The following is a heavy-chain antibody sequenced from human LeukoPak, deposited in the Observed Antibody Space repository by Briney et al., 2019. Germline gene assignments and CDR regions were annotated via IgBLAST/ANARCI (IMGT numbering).Heavy chain of an antibody. D-gene: IGHD6-13*01. Sequence: GGSLRLSCAASGFTFSNAWMSWVRQAPGKGLEWVGRIKSKTDGGTTDYAAPVKGRFTISRDDSKNTLYLQMYSLKTEDTAVYYCTTGARIAAAGTGSIFDYWGQGTLVTVSS. J-gene: IGHJ4*02. CDR2: IKSKTDGGTT. CDR1: GFTFSNAW. V-gene: IGHV3-15*01. CDR3: TTGARIAAAGTGSIFDY.